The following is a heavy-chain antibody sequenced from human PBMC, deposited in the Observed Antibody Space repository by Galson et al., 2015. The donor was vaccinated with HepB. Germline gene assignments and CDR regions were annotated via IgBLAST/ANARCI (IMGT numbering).Heavy chain of an antibody. J-gene: IGHJ4*02. Sequence: SCKASGGTFSNYAFSWVRQAPGQGLEWMGVIIPMFRTPKYAQKFQGRVTITADESTTTVYMELSSLRSEDTAVYYCARWAEYCSTANCYFPLDYWGQGTLVTVSS. CDR2: IIPMFRTP. CDR1: GGTFSNYA. V-gene: IGHV1-69*01. D-gene: IGHD2-2*01. CDR3: ARWAEYCSTANCYFPLDY.